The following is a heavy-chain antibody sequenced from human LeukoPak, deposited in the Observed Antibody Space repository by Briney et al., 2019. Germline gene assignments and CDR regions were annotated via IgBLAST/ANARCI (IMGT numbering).Heavy chain of an antibody. CDR2: IIRNAYGDTT. V-gene: IGHV3-49*04. CDR1: GCTVGDYA. D-gene: IGHD3-3*01. CDR3: TRDPGAEWWTIFGVVTEDYYYYYMDV. J-gene: IGHJ6*03. Sequence: GGALRLSCTASGCTVGDYAMSWVRQAPGKGVEWVGFIIRNAYGDTTEYPPSVKGRFTISRDDSKSTGYLKMNSLKSEDTAVYYCTRDPGAEWWTIFGVVTEDYYYYYMDVWGKGTTVTVSS.